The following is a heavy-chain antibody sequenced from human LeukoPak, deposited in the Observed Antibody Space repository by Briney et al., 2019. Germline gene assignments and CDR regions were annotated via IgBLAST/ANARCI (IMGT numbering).Heavy chain of an antibody. CDR2: IYYSGST. V-gene: IGHV4-39*07. CDR3: ARAPAGYYYYYYMDV. Sequence: SETLSLTCTVSGGSISISSYYWGWIRQPPGKGLEWIGSIYYSGSTYYNPSLKSRVTISVDTSKNQFSLKLSSVTAADTAVYYCARAPAGYYYYYYMDVWGKGTTVTVSS. CDR1: GGSISISSYY. J-gene: IGHJ6*03.